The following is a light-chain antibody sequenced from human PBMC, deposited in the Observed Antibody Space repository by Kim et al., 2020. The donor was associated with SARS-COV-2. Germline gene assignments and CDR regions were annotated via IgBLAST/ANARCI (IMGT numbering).Light chain of an antibody. CDR1: SWDVRGSNY. CDR3: SSYAGSNNFWV. CDR2: EVS. J-gene: IGLJ3*02. V-gene: IGLV2-8*01. Sequence: SVTISCTGTSWDVRGSNYASWYQQHPGKSPNLMIYEVSKRPSGVPDRFSGSKSGNTASLTVSGLQAEDEADYYCSSYAGSNNFWVFGGGTKVTV.